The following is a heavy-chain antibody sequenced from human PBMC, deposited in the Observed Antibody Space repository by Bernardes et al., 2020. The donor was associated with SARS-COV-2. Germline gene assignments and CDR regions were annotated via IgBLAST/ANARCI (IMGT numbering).Heavy chain of an antibody. J-gene: IGHJ5*01. Sequence: GGSLRLSCAASGFTFRDYTMHWVRKAPGKGLEWVAVIWHDGSREYYVDSVKGRFAISRDNSNNTLYLQMNNLGVEDTALYRCATEDGEWLESWGQGTLVTVSS. CDR1: GFTFRDYT. CDR2: IWHDGSRE. CDR3: ATEDGEWLES. D-gene: IGHD4-17*01. V-gene: IGHV3-33*01.